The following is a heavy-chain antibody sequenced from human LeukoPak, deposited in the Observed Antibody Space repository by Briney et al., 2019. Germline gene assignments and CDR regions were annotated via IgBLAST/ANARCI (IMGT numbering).Heavy chain of an antibody. CDR2: INHSGST. D-gene: IGHD3-3*01. J-gene: IGHJ6*03. Sequence: RSSETLSLTCAVYGGSFSGYYWSWIRQPPGKGLEWIGEINHSGSTNYNPSLKSRVTISVDTSKNQFSLKLSSVTAADTAVYYCARITFWSGYYYYYYYYMDVWGKGTTVTVSS. CDR3: ARITFWSGYYYYYYYYMDV. CDR1: GGSFSGYY. V-gene: IGHV4-34*01.